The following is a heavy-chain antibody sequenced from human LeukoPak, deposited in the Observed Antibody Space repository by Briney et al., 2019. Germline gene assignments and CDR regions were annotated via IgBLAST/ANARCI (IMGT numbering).Heavy chain of an antibody. CDR3: AKQKDIVVVIATFDY. CDR2: ISGSGGST. CDR1: GFAFSSYA. V-gene: IGHV3-23*01. D-gene: IGHD2-21*01. J-gene: IGHJ4*02. Sequence: GGSLRLSCAASGFAFSSYAMSWVRQAPGKGLEWVSAISGSGGSTYYADSVKGRFTISRDNSKNTPYLQMNSLRAEDTAVYYCAKQKDIVVVIATFDYWGQGTLVTVSS.